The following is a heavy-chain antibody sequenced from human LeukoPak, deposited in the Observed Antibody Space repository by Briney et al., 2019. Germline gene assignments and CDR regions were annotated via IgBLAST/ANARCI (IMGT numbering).Heavy chain of an antibody. CDR3: ARRGDYYDSSGYYFFDY. J-gene: IGHJ4*02. Sequence: SETLSLTCAVSGYSISSGYYWGWIRQPPGKGLEWIAIIYPSGSTYYNPSLKSRVTISVDTSKNQFSLKMTSVTAAVTAVYYCARRGDYYDSSGYYFFDYWGQGTLVTVSS. D-gene: IGHD3-22*01. V-gene: IGHV4-38-2*01. CDR2: IYPSGST. CDR1: GYSISSGYY.